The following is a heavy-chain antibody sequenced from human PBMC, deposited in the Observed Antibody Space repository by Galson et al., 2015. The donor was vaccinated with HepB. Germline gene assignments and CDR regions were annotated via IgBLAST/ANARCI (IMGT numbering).Heavy chain of an antibody. CDR2: ISWNSGSI. D-gene: IGHD6-19*01. V-gene: IGHV3-9*01. CDR3: AKALWQWLVLDY. CDR1: GFTFDDYA. Sequence: SLRLSCAASGFTFDDYAMHWVRQAPGKGLEWVSGISWNSGSIGYADSVKGRFTISRDNAKNSLYLQMNSLRAEDTALYYCAKALWQWLVLDYWGQGTLVTVSS. J-gene: IGHJ4*02.